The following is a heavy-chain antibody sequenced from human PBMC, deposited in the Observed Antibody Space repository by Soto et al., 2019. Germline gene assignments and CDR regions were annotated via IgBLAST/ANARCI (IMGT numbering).Heavy chain of an antibody. V-gene: IGHV4-34*01. CDR2: INHSGST. CDR1: GGSFSGYY. Sequence: PSETLSLTFTVYGGSFSGYYWSWIRQPPGKGLEWIGEINHSGSTNYNPSLKSRVTISADTSMNQFSLALTSVTAADTAMYYCARGSTTEKVDSWGQGILVTVSS. J-gene: IGHJ4*02. CDR3: ARGSTTEKVDS.